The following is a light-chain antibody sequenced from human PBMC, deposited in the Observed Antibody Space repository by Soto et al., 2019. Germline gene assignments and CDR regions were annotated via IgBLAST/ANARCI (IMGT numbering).Light chain of an antibody. CDR3: QQYKNWPIT. CDR1: QSVSSK. Sequence: EIVITQSPSTLSVSPVEIATLSCRASQSVSSKLAWYQQKPGQAPRLLIYGASTRATGIPARFSGSGSGTEFTLTISSLQSEDFAVYFCQQYKNWPITFGQGTRLEIK. J-gene: IGKJ5*01. CDR2: GAS. V-gene: IGKV3-15*01.